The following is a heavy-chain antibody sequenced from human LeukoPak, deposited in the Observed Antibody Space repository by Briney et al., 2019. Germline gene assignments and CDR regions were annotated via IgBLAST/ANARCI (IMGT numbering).Heavy chain of an antibody. D-gene: IGHD1-26*01. J-gene: IGHJ4*02. Sequence: GGSLRLSCTVSGFTFRSAWMSWVRQAPGKGLEWVGRIRSQTDGGTTDHGAPVQGRFTISRDDSQSTVYLQMTSLKIEDTAVYFCTTAPDRGSRDDYWGPGTLVTVSS. CDR2: IRSQTDGGTT. CDR3: TTAPDRGSRDDY. V-gene: IGHV3-15*01. CDR1: GFTFRSAW.